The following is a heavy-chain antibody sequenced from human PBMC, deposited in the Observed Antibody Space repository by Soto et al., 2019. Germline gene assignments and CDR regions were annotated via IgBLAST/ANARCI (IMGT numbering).Heavy chain of an antibody. CDR3: GKYNVPRDESYYYGDSLDV. D-gene: IGHD1-20*01. V-gene: IGHV3-66*01. CDR2: IQSGGPT. CDR1: GFTVSSKY. Sequence: PGGSLRLSCAASGFTVSSKYMSWVRQAPGKGLEWVSLIQSGGPTYYADSVKGRFTISRDTSENTVHLQMDSLRAEDTGVYYCGKYNVPRDESYYYGDSLDVWDKGTTVTVSS. J-gene: IGHJ6*03.